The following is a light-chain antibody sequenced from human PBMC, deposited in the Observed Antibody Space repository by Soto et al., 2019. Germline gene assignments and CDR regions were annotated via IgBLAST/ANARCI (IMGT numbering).Light chain of an antibody. CDR2: DVS. V-gene: IGLV2-14*01. CDR3: SSYTSTNSWV. Sequence: QSVLTQSASVSGSPGQSITISCTGTSSDVGGYNYVSWYQQHPGKAPKLIIYDVSNRPSGVSTRFSGSKSGNXASLTISGLQAEDEADYSCSSYTSTNSWVFGGGTKXTVL. J-gene: IGLJ3*02. CDR1: SSDVGGYNY.